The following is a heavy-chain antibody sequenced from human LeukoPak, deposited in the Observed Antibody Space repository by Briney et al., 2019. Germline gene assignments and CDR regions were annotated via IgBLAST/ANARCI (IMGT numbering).Heavy chain of an antibody. CDR2: INRDGSST. D-gene: IGHD3-9*01. V-gene: IGHV3-74*01. J-gene: IGHJ3*02. Sequence: GGSLRLSCAASGFTFSTYWMHWVRQAPGKGLVWVSRINRDGSSTSYADSVKGRFTISRDNAKNTLYPQMNSLRAEDTAVCYCARDRETYYDILTGYYTLGDAFDIWGQGTMVTVSS. CDR3: ARDRETYYDILTGYYTLGDAFDI. CDR1: GFTFSTYW.